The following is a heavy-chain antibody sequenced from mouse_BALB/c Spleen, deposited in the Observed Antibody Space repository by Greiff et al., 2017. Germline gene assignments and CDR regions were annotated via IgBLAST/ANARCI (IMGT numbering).Heavy chain of an antibody. J-gene: IGHJ3*01. CDR1: GFTFTDYY. CDR3: ARDFYRYDEGAAY. Sequence: EVMLVESGGGLVQPGGSLRLSCATSGFTFTDYYMSWVRQPPGKALEWLGFIRNKANGYTTEYSASVKGRFTISRDNSQSILYLQMNTLRAEDSATYYYARDFYRYDEGAAYWGQGTLVTVSA. D-gene: IGHD2-14*01. CDR2: IRNKANGYTT. V-gene: IGHV7-3*02.